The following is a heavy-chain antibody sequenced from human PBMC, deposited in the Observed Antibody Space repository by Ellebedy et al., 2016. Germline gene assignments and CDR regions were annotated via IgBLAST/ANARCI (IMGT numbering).Heavy chain of an antibody. Sequence: ASVKVSCKASGYTFTTYAMNWVRQAPGQGLEWMGWINTNAGNPTYAQGFTGRFVFTFDTSVSTAYLQISSLKAEDTAVYYCVRDFREDHWGQGTLVTVSS. CDR2: INTNAGNP. CDR1: GYTFTTYA. J-gene: IGHJ4*02. CDR3: VRDFREDH. D-gene: IGHD3-10*01. V-gene: IGHV7-4-1*02.